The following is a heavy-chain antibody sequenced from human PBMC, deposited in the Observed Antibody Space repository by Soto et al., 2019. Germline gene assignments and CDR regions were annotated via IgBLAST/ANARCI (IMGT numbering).Heavy chain of an antibody. CDR3: ATMGTPATGLYYFDY. Sequence: SETLSLTCTVSGGSISSSSYYWGWIRQPPGKGLEWIGSIYYSGSTYYNPSLKSRVTISVDTSKNQFSLNLNSVTAADTAVYYCATMGTPATGLYYFDYWGQGTLVTVSS. CDR2: IYYSGST. CDR1: GGSISSSSYY. V-gene: IGHV4-39*07. D-gene: IGHD1-7*01. J-gene: IGHJ4*02.